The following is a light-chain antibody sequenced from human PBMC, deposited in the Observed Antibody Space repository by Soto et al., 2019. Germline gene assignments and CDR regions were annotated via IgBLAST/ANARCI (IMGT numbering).Light chain of an antibody. CDR3: AAWDVSLSGPA. CDR1: SSNIGSNY. V-gene: IGLV1-47*01. J-gene: IGLJ3*02. Sequence: QSVLTQPPSAYGTPGQRVTISCSGSSSNIGSNYVYWYQQLPGTAPKLLIYRNNQRPSGVPDRFSGSKSGTSASLAISGLRSEDEADYYCAAWDVSLSGPAFGGGTKLTVL. CDR2: RNN.